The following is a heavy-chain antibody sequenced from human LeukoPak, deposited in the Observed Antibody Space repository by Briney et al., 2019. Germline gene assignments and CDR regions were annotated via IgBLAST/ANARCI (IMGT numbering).Heavy chain of an antibody. CDR3: ARGRPGRRWFDP. D-gene: IGHD6-25*01. V-gene: IGHV4-59*12. J-gene: IGHJ5*02. CDR2: IYYSGST. Sequence: SETLSLTCTVSGGSISSYYWSWIRQPPGKGLEWIGYIYYSGSTNYNPSLKSRVTISVDTSKNQFSLKLSSVTAADTAVYYCARGRPGRRWFDPWGQGTLVTVSS. CDR1: GGSISSYY.